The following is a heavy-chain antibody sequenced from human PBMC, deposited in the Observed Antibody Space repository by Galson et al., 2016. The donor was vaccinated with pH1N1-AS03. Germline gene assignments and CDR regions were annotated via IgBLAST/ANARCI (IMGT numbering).Heavy chain of an antibody. D-gene: IGHD5-24*01. Sequence: SVKVSFKASGFTFTDYYIHWIRQVPGQGLEWMGRINSKSGATKYVQKFEGRATMTRDTSIGTAFLELTSLHSDDTAVNFCARGDSGATATITNFDYWGQGTLVTVSS. CDR2: INSKSGAT. J-gene: IGHJ4*02. CDR1: GFTFTDYY. V-gene: IGHV1-2*06. CDR3: ARGDSGATATITNFDY.